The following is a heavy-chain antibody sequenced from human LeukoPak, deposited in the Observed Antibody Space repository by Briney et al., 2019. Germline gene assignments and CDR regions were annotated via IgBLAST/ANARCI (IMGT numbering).Heavy chain of an antibody. J-gene: IGHJ4*02. CDR3: ANQPMLCAEFDY. D-gene: IGHD3-16*01. Sequence: SETLSLTCTVSGASITGYYWSWIRQPPGKGLEGIGYFYSSGTPNYNPSLNSRVTNSVDTSKSQFSLKVSSVTAADTAVYYCANQPMLCAEFDYWGQGTLVTVSS. CDR2: FYSSGTP. V-gene: IGHV4-59*08. CDR1: GASITGYY.